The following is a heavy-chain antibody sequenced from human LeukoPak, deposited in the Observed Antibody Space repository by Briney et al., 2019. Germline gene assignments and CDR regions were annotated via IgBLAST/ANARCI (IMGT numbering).Heavy chain of an antibody. CDR2: ISPTGTTI. Sequence: GGSLRLSCAASGFTFSDQYMSWIRQAPGKGLEWLSYISPTGTTINYADSVGGRFTISRDNAKNSLLLQMNSLRAEDTAVYYCARVSYSRRIGYMDVWGKGTTVTISS. CDR3: ARVSYSRRIGYMDV. CDR1: GFTFSDQY. D-gene: IGHD6-13*01. V-gene: IGHV3-11*01. J-gene: IGHJ6*03.